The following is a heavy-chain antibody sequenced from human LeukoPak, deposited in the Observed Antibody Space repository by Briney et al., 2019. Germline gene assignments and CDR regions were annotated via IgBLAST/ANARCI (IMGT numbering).Heavy chain of an antibody. Sequence: GASVKVSCKASGYTFTSYGISWVRQAPGQGLEWMGWISAYNGNTNYAQKLQGRVTMTTDTSTSTAYMELRSLRSDDTAVYYCARDIVRPYGSGSTSYDYWGQGTLVTVSS. V-gene: IGHV1-18*01. CDR3: ARDIVRPYGSGSTSYDY. CDR1: GYTFTSYG. CDR2: ISAYNGNT. J-gene: IGHJ4*02. D-gene: IGHD3-10*01.